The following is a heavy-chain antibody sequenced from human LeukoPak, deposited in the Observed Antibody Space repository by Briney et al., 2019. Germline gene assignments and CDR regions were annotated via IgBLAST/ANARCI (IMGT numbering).Heavy chain of an antibody. CDR1: GGSISSYY. J-gene: IGHJ6*03. V-gene: IGHV4-4*07. CDR2: IYTSGST. CDR3: ARTPIFGVVIDYYYYMEV. Sequence: SETLSLTCTVSGGSISSYYWSWIRQPAGKGLEWIGRIYTSGSTNYNPSLKSRVTMSVDTSKNQFSLKLSSVTAADTAVYYCARTPIFGVVIDYYYYMEVWGKGTTVTVSS. D-gene: IGHD3-3*01.